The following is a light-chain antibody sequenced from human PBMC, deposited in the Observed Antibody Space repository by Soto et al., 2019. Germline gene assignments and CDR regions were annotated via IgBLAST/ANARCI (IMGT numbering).Light chain of an antibody. V-gene: IGLV2-14*01. CDR3: CSYAGDLAL. CDR2: EVS. J-gene: IGLJ2*01. CDR1: SSDVGGYKY. Sequence: QSVLTQPASVSGSPGQSITISCTGTSSDVGGYKYVSWYQQHPGKAPKLMIYEVSNRPSGVSNRFSGSKSGNTASLTISGLQAEDEADYYCCSYAGDLALFGGGTKVTVL.